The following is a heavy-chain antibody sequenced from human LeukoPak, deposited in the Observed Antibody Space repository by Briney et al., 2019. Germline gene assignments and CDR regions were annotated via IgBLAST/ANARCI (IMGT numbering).Heavy chain of an antibody. J-gene: IGHJ4*02. CDR2: VSENGDGT. V-gene: IGHV3-23*01. Sequence: GGSLRLSCVASGFTFNHYAMSWVRRAPGKGLEWVASVSENGDGTMYPDSVKGRFTISRDNSRKTVLLQVNSLRVEDAATYYCARGWTTFHHWGQGALVTVSS. D-gene: IGHD1-1*01. CDR1: GFTFNHYA. CDR3: ARGWTTFHH.